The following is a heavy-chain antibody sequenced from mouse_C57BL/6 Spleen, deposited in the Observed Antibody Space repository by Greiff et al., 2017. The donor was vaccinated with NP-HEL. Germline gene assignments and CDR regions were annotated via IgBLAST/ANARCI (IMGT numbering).Heavy chain of an antibody. V-gene: IGHV1-69*01. CDR1: GYTFTSYW. J-gene: IGHJ2*01. D-gene: IGHD2-4*01. Sequence: QVQLQQSGAELVMPGASVKLSCKASGYTFTSYWMHWVKQRPGQGLEWIGEIDPSDSYTNYNQKFKGKSTLTVDKSSSTAYMQLSSLTSEDSAVYYCARPLYYDYAFDYWGQGTTLTVSS. CDR3: ARPLYYDYAFDY. CDR2: IDPSDSYT.